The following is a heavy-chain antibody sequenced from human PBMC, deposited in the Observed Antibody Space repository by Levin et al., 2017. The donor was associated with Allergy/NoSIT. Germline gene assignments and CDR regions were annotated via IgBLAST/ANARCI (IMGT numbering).Heavy chain of an antibody. Sequence: SVKVSCKASGGTFSSYAISWVRQAPGQGLEWMGRIIPILGIANYAQKFQGRVTITADKSTSTAYMELSSLRSEDTAVYYCARDATYGGNDYWGQGTLVTVSS. D-gene: IGHD4-23*01. J-gene: IGHJ4*02. CDR3: ARDATYGGNDY. CDR2: IIPILGIA. CDR1: GGTFSSYA. V-gene: IGHV1-69*04.